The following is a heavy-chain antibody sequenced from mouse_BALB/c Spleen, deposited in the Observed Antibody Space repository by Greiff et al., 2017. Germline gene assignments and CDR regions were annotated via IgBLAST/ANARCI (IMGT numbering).Heavy chain of an antibody. J-gene: IGHJ2*01. CDR1: GYSITSDYA. CDR3: ARSGDTTVVSHFDY. Sequence: EVKLMESGPGLVKPSQSLSLTCTVTGYSITSDYAWNWIRQFPGNKLEWMGYISYSGSTSYNPSLKSRISITRDTSKNQFFLQLNSVTTEDTATYYCARSGDTTVVSHFDYGGQGTTRTVSS. V-gene: IGHV3-2*02. CDR2: ISYSGST. D-gene: IGHD1-1*01.